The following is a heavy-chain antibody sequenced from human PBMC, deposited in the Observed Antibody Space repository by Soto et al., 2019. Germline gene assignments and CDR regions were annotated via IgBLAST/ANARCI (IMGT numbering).Heavy chain of an antibody. J-gene: IGHJ4*02. CDR2: IYYSGST. CDR3: ARSRGYKPYYFDY. D-gene: IGHD5-12*01. CDR1: GGSISSYY. V-gene: IGHV4-59*08. Sequence: SETLSLTCTVSGGSISSYYWSWIRQPPGKGLEWIGYIYYSGSTNYNPSLKSRVTISVDTSKNQFSLKLSSVTAADTAVYYCARSRGYKPYYFDYWGQGTLVTVSS.